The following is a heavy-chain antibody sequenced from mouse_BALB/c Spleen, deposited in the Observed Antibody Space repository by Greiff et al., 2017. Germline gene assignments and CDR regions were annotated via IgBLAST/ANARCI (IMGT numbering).Heavy chain of an antibody. CDR2: ISNGGGST. D-gene: IGHD1-1*01. Sequence: EVHLVESGGGLVQPGGSLKLSCAASGFTFSSYTMSWVRQTPEKRLEWVAYISNGGGSTYYPDTVKGRFTISRDNAKNTLYLQMSSLKSEDTAMYYCARGTTVVEGVAYWGQGTLVTVSA. J-gene: IGHJ3*01. V-gene: IGHV5-12-2*01. CDR3: ARGTTVVEGVAY. CDR1: GFTFSSYT.